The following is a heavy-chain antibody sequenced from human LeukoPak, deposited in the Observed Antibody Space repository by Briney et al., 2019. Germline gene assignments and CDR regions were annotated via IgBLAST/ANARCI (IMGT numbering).Heavy chain of an antibody. D-gene: IGHD2-2*01. CDR1: GFTVSSNY. V-gene: IGHV3-53*01. CDR3: ARDPGYCSSTSCRNDAFDI. Sequence: TGGSLRLSCAASGFTVSSNYMSWVRQAPGKGLEWVSVIYSGGSTYYADSVKGRFTISRDNSKNTLYLQMSSLRAEDTAVYYCARDPGYCSSTSCRNDAFDIWGQGTMVTVSS. CDR2: IYSGGST. J-gene: IGHJ3*02.